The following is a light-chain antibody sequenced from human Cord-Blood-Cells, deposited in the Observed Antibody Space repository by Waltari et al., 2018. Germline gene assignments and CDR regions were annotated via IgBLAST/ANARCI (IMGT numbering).Light chain of an antibody. J-gene: IGLJ3*02. Sequence: QPVLTQPPAVPGAPGQRVTIPCTGSSSKTGAGHAVHWHQQLPAQAPKLLNYCNSNRPPGVPDRFSGSKSGTSASLAITGLQAEDEADYYCQSYDSSLSGSVFGGGTKLTVL. V-gene: IGLV1-40*01. CDR3: QSYDSSLSGSV. CDR2: CNS. CDR1: SSKTGAGHA.